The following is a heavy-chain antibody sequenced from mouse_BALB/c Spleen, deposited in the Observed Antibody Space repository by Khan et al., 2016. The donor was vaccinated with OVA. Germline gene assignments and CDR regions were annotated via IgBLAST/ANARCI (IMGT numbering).Heavy chain of an antibody. CDR2: IWVSGSK. CDR3: ARDPPYYSMDY. CDR1: GFSLTDYA. J-gene: IGHJ4*01. Sequence: QVRLQQSGPGLVAPSQSLSITCTVSGFSLTDYAVSWIRQPPGKGLEWLGVIWVSGSKYYNSVLKPRLSISKDNSKSQVFLKMNSLQTDDTAVYFWARDPPYYSMDYWGQGTSVTVSS. V-gene: IGHV2-6-5*01.